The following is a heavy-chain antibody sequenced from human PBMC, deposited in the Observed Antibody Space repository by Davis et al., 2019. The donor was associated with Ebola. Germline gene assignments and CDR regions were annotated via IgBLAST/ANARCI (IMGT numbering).Heavy chain of an antibody. D-gene: IGHD2-2*01. CDR2: IIPILGIA. V-gene: IGHV1-69*10. Sequence: SVKVSCKASGYSFISYDINWVRQVAGQGLEWMGGIIPILGIANYAQKFQGRVTITADESTSTAYMELSSLRSEDTAVYYCASLGVPAAIVHYNWFDPWGQGTLVTVSS. CDR1: GYSFISYD. J-gene: IGHJ5*02. CDR3: ASLGVPAAIVHYNWFDP.